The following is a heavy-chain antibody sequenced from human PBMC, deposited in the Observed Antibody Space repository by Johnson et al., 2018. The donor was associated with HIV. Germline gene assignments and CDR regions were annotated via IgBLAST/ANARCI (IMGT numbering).Heavy chain of an antibody. J-gene: IGHJ3*02. CDR1: GFTFSSYA. CDR3: AKGPKPPGIQPGGWNAFDI. D-gene: IGHD5-18*01. Sequence: QVQLVESGGGLVQPGGSLRLSCAASGFTFSSYAMHWVRQAPGKGLEWVAVISYDGSNKYYADSVKGRFTISRDNSKNTLYLQMNSLRADDTAVYYCAKGPKPPGIQPGGWNAFDIWGQGTMVTVSS. V-gene: IGHV3-30-3*01. CDR2: ISYDGSNK.